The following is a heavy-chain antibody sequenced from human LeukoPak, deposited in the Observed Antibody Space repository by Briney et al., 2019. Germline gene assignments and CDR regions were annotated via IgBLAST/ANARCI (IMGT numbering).Heavy chain of an antibody. Sequence: PSETLSLTCAVYGGSFSGYYWSWIRQPPGKGLEWIGEINHSGSTNYNPSLKGRVTISVDTSKNQFSLKLSSVTAADTAVYYCARESIAAAGFDYWGQGTLVTVSS. V-gene: IGHV4-34*01. J-gene: IGHJ4*02. D-gene: IGHD6-13*01. CDR1: GGSFSGYY. CDR2: INHSGST. CDR3: ARESIAAAGFDY.